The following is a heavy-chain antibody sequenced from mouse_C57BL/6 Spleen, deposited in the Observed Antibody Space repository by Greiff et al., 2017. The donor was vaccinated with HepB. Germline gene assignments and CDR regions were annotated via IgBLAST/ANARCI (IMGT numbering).Heavy chain of an antibody. CDR3: ARYYDGYYVGMDY. Sequence: LVESGPELVKPGASVKLSCKASGYTFTSYDINWVKQRPGQGLEWIGWIYPRDGSTKYNEKFKGKATLTVDTSSSTAYMELHSLTSEDSAVYFCARYYDGYYVGMDYWGQGTSVTVSS. CDR1: GYTFTSYD. D-gene: IGHD2-3*01. J-gene: IGHJ4*01. CDR2: IYPRDGST. V-gene: IGHV1-85*01.